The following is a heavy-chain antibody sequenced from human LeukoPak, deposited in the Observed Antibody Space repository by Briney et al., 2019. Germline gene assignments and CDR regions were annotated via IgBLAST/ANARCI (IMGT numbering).Heavy chain of an antibody. D-gene: IGHD6-19*01. J-gene: IGHJ6*03. Sequence: ASVKVSCKASGDTFSSYAISWVRQAPGQGLEWMGGIIPIFGTANYAQRFQGRVTITADKSTSTAYMELSSLRSEDTAVYYCARVPRSRYSSGWYTTRDYYYYMDVWGKGTTVTVSS. CDR3: ARVPRSRYSSGWYTTRDYYYYMDV. CDR2: IIPIFGTA. V-gene: IGHV1-69*06. CDR1: GDTFSSYA.